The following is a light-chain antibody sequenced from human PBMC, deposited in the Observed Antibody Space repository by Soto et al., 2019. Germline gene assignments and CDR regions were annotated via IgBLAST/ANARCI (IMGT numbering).Light chain of an antibody. CDR2: EVS. CDR1: SSDVGGYNY. J-gene: IGLJ1*01. CDR3: SSFTNTITRYA. Sequence: QSVLTQPASVSGSPGQSITISCTGTSSDVGGYNYVSWFQHHPGKAPKLIIYEVSYRPSGVSARFSGSKSGDTASLTISGLQAEDEADYYCSSFTNTITRYAFGTGTKVTV. V-gene: IGLV2-14*01.